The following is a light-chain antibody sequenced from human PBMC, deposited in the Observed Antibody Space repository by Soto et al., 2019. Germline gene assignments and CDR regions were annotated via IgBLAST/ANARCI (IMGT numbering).Light chain of an antibody. V-gene: IGKV3-20*01. CDR2: SVS. CDR1: QRASRQY. J-gene: IGKJ1*01. Sequence: VLTQSPDTLSLSPGDRATLSCRANQRASRQYLSWYQQRPGQPPRLLIYSVSMRADGIPDRFSGSGSGSEFTLTINRLEPEDFAVYYCQDFDSPQWTFDQGTKIE. CDR3: QDFDSPQWT.